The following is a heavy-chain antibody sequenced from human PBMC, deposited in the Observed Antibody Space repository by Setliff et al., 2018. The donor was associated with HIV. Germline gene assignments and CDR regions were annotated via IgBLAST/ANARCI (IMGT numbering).Heavy chain of an antibody. V-gene: IGHV2-5*02. D-gene: IGHD2-2*01. J-gene: IGHJ4*02. CDR2: IYWDDDK. CDR1: VCSFSTIGVG. CDR3: TLGPCNCSPTSCPFDS. Sequence: SGPTLVNPTQTLTLTCTFPVCSFSTIGVGVGWIRQPPGKALEWLALIYWDDDKLYNPSLKNRLTVTKDTSKNQVVLTITNMDPVDTATYFCTLGPCNCSPTSCPFDSWGQGTLVTVSS.